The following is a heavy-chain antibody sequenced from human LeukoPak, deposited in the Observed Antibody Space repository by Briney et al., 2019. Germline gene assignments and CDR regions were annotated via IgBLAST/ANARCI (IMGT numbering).Heavy chain of an antibody. V-gene: IGHV3-30*18. D-gene: IGHD1-26*01. CDR3: AKDPYSGSFEYFQH. CDR1: GFTFSSYG. Sequence: GGSLRLSCAASGFTFSSYGMHWVRQAPGKGLEWVAVISHDGSKKYCADSVKGRFTISRDNSKNTLYLQMNSLRDEDTAVYYCAKDPYSGSFEYFQHWGQGTLVTVSS. J-gene: IGHJ1*01. CDR2: ISHDGSKK.